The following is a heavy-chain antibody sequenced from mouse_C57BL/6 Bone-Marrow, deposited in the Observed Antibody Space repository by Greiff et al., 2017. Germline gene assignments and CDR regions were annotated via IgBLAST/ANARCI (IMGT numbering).Heavy chain of an antibody. CDR1: GFNIKNTY. V-gene: IGHV14-3*01. J-gene: IGHJ4*01. Sequence: VHVKQSVAELVRPGASVKLSCTASGFNIKNTYMHWVKQRPEQGLEWIGRIDPANGNTKYAPKFQGKATITADTSSNTAYLQLSSLTSEDTAIYYCARYLYYYGSSYAMDYWGQGTSVTVSS. CDR2: IDPANGNT. CDR3: ARYLYYYGSSYAMDY. D-gene: IGHD1-1*01.